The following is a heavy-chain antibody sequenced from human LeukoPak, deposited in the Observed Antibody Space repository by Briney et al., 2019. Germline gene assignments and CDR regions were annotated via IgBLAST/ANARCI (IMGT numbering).Heavy chain of an antibody. CDR3: AREGPNDSSGYYYFDF. J-gene: IGHJ4*02. CDR1: GFTFSTYA. D-gene: IGHD3-22*01. V-gene: IGHV3-23*01. CDR2: ISSTGGTT. Sequence: PGGSLRLSCAASGFTFSTYAMSWVRQAPGKGLEWVSGISSTGGTTNYADSVKGRFTISRDNSENTLFLQVNSLRAEDTAVYFCAREGPNDSSGYYYFDFWGQGTLVTVSS.